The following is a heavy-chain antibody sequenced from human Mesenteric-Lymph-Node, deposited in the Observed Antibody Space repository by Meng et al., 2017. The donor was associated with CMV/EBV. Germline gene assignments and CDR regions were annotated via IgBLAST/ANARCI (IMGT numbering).Heavy chain of an antibody. CDR1: WFSFSTSGVV. V-gene: IGHV2-5*01. D-gene: IGHD4-11*01. CDR2: IYWNDDK. CDR3: AHRTFVTSVDY. Sequence: TCTFSWFSFSTSGVVVGWVRQPPGKALEWLGFIYWNDDKRYSPSLRSRLTITSDTSKNQVILIMTNMDPVDTATYYCAHRTFVTSVDYWGQGTLVTVSS. J-gene: IGHJ4*02.